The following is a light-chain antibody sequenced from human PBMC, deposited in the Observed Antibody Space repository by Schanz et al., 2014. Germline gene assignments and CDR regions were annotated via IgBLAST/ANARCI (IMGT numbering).Light chain of an antibody. J-gene: IGLJ3*02. CDR3: SSYTSSNFWV. CDR1: SSDFRGYNY. CDR2: DVS. V-gene: IGLV2-14*01. Sequence: LTQPASVSGSPGQSITISCTGTSSDFRGYNYVSWYQQHPGKAPKLMIYDVSNRPSGVSNRFSGSKSGNTASLTISGLQAEDEADYYCSSYTSSNFWVFGGGTKLTVL.